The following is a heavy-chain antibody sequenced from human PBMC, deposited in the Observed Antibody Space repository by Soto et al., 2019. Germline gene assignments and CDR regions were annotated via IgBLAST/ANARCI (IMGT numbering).Heavy chain of an antibody. D-gene: IGHD3-22*01. CDR2: IYQSGTT. Sequence: PSETLSLTCGVSGECISRGGYSWNWIRQPPGKGLEWIGNIYQSGTTDYNPSLKSRVTISVDRSKDQFSLKLSSVTAADTAVYYCARDNRSGYYFDYWGQGTLVTVSS. J-gene: IGHJ4*02. V-gene: IGHV4-30-2*01. CDR3: ARDNRSGYYFDY. CDR1: GECISRGGYS.